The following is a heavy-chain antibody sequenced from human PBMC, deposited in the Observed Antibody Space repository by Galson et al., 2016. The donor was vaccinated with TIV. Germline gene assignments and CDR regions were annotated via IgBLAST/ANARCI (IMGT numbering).Heavy chain of an antibody. J-gene: IGHJ4*02. Sequence: SLRLSCAASGFTFDDYGMSWVRQAPGKGLEWVSGINGNDGTTGYADSVKGRFTISRDNAKNALYLQMNSLRAEDTALYYCAIQYYYDSTVTWEKYYFDCWGRGTLVTVSS. CDR3: AIQYYYDSTVTWEKYYFDC. V-gene: IGHV3-20*04. D-gene: IGHD3-22*01. CDR1: GFTFDDYG. CDR2: INGNDGTT.